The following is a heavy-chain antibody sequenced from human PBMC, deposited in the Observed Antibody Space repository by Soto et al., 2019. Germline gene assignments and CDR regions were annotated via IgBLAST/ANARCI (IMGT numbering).Heavy chain of an antibody. CDR3: ARATGADKEDY. CDR2: MNEYGSER. Sequence: GGSLRLSCSASGFIFSSYLMSWLRQAPGKGLEWVASMNEYGSERYYVDSVKGRFTISRDNAKDSLYLQMNSLRAEDTAVYYCARATGADKEDYWGQGTLVTVSS. CDR1: GFIFSSYL. J-gene: IGHJ4*02. D-gene: IGHD3-10*01. V-gene: IGHV3-7*04.